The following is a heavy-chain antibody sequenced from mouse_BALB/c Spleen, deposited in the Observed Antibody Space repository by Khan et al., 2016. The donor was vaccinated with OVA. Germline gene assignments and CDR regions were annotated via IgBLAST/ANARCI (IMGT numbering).Heavy chain of an antibody. J-gene: IGHJ4*01. V-gene: IGHV9-3-1*01. D-gene: IGHD2-12*01. CDR2: INTFTGEP. CDR1: GYTFTNYG. Sequence: QIQLVQSGPEMKKPGETVQISCKASGYTFTNYGMNWVKQSPGKALKWMGWINTFTGEPTYADDFKGRFAFSLETSANTASLQINNLKNEDTATYFCARPPYFSYSLDHGGQGTSVTVSS. CDR3: ARPPYFSYSLDH.